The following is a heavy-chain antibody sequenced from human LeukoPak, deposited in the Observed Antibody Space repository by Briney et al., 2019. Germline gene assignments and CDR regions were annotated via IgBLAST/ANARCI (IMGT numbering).Heavy chain of an antibody. D-gene: IGHD6-13*01. J-gene: IGHJ6*03. CDR3: ASTGGSSWYYYYYMDV. V-gene: IGHV3-21*01. CDR1: GFTFSSYS. CDR2: ISSSSSYI. Sequence: GGSLRLSCAASGFTFSSYSMNWVRQAPGKGLEWVSSISSSSSYIYYADSVKGRFTISRDNDKNSLYLQMNSLRAEDTAVYYCASTGGSSWYYYYYMDVWGKGTTVTVSS.